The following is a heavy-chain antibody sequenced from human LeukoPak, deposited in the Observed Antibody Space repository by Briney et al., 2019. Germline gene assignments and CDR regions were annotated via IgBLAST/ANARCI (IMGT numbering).Heavy chain of an antibody. Sequence: ASVKVSCKASGYTFSSYGISWVRQAPGQGLGWLGWISAYNGNTHYAQKLQGRVTLTTDTSTSTAYMEVRSLRSDDTAVYFCARVIPDYYDSSGYPLFFDYWGQGTLVTVSS. J-gene: IGHJ4*02. CDR1: GYTFSSYG. D-gene: IGHD3-22*01. CDR3: ARVIPDYYDSSGYPLFFDY. V-gene: IGHV1-18*01. CDR2: ISAYNGNT.